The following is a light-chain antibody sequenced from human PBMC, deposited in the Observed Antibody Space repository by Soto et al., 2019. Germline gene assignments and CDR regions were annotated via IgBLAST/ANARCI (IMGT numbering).Light chain of an antibody. CDR2: EVS. CDR3: SSYTCSSTRLYLV. V-gene: IGLV2-14*01. Sequence: QSALTQPASVSGSPGQSITISCTGTSSDVGGYNYVSWYQQHPGKAPKLMIYEVSNRPSGVSNRLSGSKSGNTSSLTISGLHADDEADYYCSSYTCSSTRLYLVFGGGTNLTVL. CDR1: SSDVGGYNY. J-gene: IGLJ2*01.